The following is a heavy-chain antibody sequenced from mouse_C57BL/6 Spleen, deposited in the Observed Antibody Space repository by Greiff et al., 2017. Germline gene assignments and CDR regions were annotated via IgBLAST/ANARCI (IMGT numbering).Heavy chain of an antibody. CDR3: ASDDDGDSYAMDY. J-gene: IGHJ4*01. CDR2: INPNNGGT. CDR1: GYTFTDYN. Sequence: VQLQQSGPELVKPGASVKMSCKASGYTFTDYNMHWVKQSHGKSLEWIGYINPNNGGTSYTQKFKGKATLTVNKSSSTAYMELRSLTSEESAVYYCASDDDGDSYAMDYWGQGTSVTVSS. D-gene: IGHD2-3*01. V-gene: IGHV1-22*01.